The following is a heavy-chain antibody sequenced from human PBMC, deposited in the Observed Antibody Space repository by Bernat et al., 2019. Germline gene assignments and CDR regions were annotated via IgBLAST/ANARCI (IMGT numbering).Heavy chain of an antibody. D-gene: IGHD5/OR15-5a*01. Sequence: EVRRLEADGGLLQPGLTLVCCCAASGFTFSSYAMNWVRQAPGKGLEWVSDINDSGGNTYYADSVKGRFTISRDNFKNTLYLQMNSLRAEDTAVYFCARVMSESPSVDRHFD. CDR1: GFTFSSYA. CDR3: ARVMSESPSVDRHFD. J-gene: IGHJ4*01. V-gene: IGHV3-23*01. CDR2: INDSGGNT.